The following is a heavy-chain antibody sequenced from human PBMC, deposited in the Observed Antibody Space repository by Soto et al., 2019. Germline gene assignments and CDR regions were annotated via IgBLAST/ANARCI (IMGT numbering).Heavy chain of an antibody. Sequence: GSGPTLVNPTQTLTLTCTFSGFSLSTSGMCVSWIRQPPGKALEWLARIDWDDDKYYSTSLKTRLTISKDTSKNQVVLTMTNMDPVDTATYYCARVYGDHYRGYYFDYWGQGTLVTVSS. CDR3: ARVYGDHYRGYYFDY. D-gene: IGHD4-17*01. CDR2: IDWDDDK. CDR1: GFSLSTSGMC. J-gene: IGHJ4*02. V-gene: IGHV2-70*11.